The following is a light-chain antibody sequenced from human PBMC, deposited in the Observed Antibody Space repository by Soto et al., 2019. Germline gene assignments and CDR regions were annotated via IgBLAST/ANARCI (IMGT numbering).Light chain of an antibody. J-gene: IGLJ1*01. V-gene: IGLV2-14*03. CDR1: SSDVGNNNY. CDR3: SSFTGSSYV. Sequence: QSALTQPASVSGSPGQSITISCTGTSSDVGNNNYVSRYQHNPGRAPKVMICDVTNRPSGVSNRFSGSKSGNTASLTISGLQAEDEADYYCSSFTGSSYVFGTGTKVTVL. CDR2: DVT.